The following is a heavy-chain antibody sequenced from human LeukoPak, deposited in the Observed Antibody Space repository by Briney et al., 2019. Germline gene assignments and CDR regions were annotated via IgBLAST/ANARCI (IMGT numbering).Heavy chain of an antibody. D-gene: IGHD3-3*01. CDR2: MNPNSGNT. Sequence: ASVKVSCKASGHTFTSYDINWVRQATGQGLEWMGWMNPNSGNTGYAQKFQGRVTMTRNTSISTAYMELSSLRSEDTAVYYCARGPYDFWSGYYTPYYYYYGMDVWGQGTTVTVSS. J-gene: IGHJ6*02. CDR3: ARGPYDFWSGYYTPYYYYYGMDV. V-gene: IGHV1-8*01. CDR1: GHTFTSYD.